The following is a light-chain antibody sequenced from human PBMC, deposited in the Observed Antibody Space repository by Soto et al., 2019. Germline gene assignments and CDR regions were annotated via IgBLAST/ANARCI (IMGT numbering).Light chain of an antibody. CDR1: QSVTSSS. CDR2: GAS. V-gene: IGKV3-20*01. J-gene: IGKJ5*01. Sequence: EIVLTQFPGTLSLSPGERATLSCRASQSVTSSSLAWYQQKVGRAPKVLIYGASNRATGIPDRFSGSGSGTDFTLTITRLEHEDFAVYYCQQYGSSPRTFGQGTRLEIK. CDR3: QQYGSSPRT.